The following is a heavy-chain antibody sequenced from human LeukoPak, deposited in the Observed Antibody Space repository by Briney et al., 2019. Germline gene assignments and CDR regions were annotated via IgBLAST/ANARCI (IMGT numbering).Heavy chain of an antibody. Sequence: ASVKVSCKASGYTFTGYYMHWVRQAPGQGLEWMGWINPNSGGTNYAQKFQGRVTMTRDTSISTAYMELSRLRSDDTAVYYGAREVGDAAEYFQHWGQGTLVTVSS. CDR2: INPNSGGT. D-gene: IGHD2-21*02. CDR3: AREVGDAAEYFQH. CDR1: GYTFTGYY. J-gene: IGHJ1*01. V-gene: IGHV1-2*02.